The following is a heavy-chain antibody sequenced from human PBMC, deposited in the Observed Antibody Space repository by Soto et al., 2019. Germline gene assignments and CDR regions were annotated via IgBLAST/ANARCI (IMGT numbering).Heavy chain of an antibody. J-gene: IGHJ4*02. CDR2: TSPTFGSG. V-gene: IGHV1-69*06. Sequence: QVHLVQSGADVRKSGSSVRVSCTASGGGTLSNDGISWVQQAPGQGLEWMGGTSPTFGSGNSAQRFHGRLTITADKSTNTAYMELSSLRSEDTAVYYCARRQSGGFHRYFDSWGQGTLVTVSS. CDR3: ARRQSGGFHRYFDS. CDR1: GGGTLSNDG. D-gene: IGHD2-15*01.